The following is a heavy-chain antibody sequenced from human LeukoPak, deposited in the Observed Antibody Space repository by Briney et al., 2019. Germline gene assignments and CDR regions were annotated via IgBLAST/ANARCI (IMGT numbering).Heavy chain of an antibody. V-gene: IGHV3-13*01. CDR1: GFTFSSYD. D-gene: IGHD6-13*01. Sequence: PGGSLRLSCSASGFTFSSYDMHWVRQATGKGLEWVSAIGTAGDTYYADSVKGRFTISRDISKNTLYLQMNSLRAEDTAVYYCARADTSSWRVYWGQGTLVTVSS. CDR2: IGTAGDT. J-gene: IGHJ4*02. CDR3: ARADTSSWRVY.